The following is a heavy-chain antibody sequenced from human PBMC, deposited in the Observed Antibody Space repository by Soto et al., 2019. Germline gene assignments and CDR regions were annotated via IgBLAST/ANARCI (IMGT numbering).Heavy chain of an antibody. CDR3: SRVMPTLTPDAFDI. CDR2: ISAYNGNT. CDR1: GYTFTSYG. V-gene: IGHV1-18*01. Sequence: QVQLVQSGAEVKKPGASVKVSCKASGYTFTSYGISWVRQAPGQGLEWMGWISAYNGNTNYAQKLQGRVTMTTDTSTSTAHMELRSLSSDDTAVYYCSRVMPTLTPDAFDIWVQRTMVTLSS. J-gene: IGHJ3*02. D-gene: IGHD4-17*01.